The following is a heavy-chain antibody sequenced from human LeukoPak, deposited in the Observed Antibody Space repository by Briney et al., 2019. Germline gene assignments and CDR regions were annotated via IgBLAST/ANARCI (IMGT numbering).Heavy chain of an antibody. CDR3: AREVSSGWSYYYYGMDV. CDR2: INPSGGST. CDR1: GYTFTSYY. J-gene: IGHJ6*02. D-gene: IGHD6-19*01. V-gene: IGHV1-46*01. Sequence: GASVKVSCKASGYTFTSYYMHWVRQAPGQGLEWMGIINPSGGSTSYAQKFQGRVTMTRDTSTSTVYMELSSLRSEDTAVYYCAREVSSGWSYYYYGMDVWGQGTTVTVSS.